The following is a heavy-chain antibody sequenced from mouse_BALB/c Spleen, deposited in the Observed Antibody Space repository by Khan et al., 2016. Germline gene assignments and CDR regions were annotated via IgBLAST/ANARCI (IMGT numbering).Heavy chain of an antibody. Sequence: IQLVQSGPELEKPGASVKISCKASGYSFTGYNMNWVKQSNGKSLEWIGNIAPYYGGTSYNQRFKGKATLTVDKSSSTAYMQLKSLTSEDSAVYYCARWDGSSWYFAVWGAGTTVTVSS. V-gene: IGHV1S135*01. J-gene: IGHJ1*01. D-gene: IGHD1-1*01. CDR2: IAPYYGGT. CDR1: GYSFTGYN. CDR3: ARWDGSSWYFAV.